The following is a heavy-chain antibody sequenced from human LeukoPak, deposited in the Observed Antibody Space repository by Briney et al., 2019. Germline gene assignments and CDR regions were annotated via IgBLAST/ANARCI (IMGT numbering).Heavy chain of an antibody. Sequence: SETLSLTCTVSGGSISSSSYYWGWIRQPPGKGLESIGSIYYSGSTYYNPSLKSRVTISVDTSKNQFSLKLSSVTAADTAVYYCATYYYDSSGYFVYWGQGTLVTVSS. CDR2: IYYSGST. D-gene: IGHD3-22*01. V-gene: IGHV4-39*01. CDR1: GGSISSSSYY. CDR3: ATYYYDSSGYFVY. J-gene: IGHJ4*02.